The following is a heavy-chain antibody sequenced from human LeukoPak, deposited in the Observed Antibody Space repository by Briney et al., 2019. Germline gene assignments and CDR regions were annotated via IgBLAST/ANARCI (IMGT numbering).Heavy chain of an antibody. Sequence: GGSLRLSRAASGFTFSSYWMSWVRQAPGKGLEWVANIKEDGSERYFVDSVEGRFTISRDNAKNSLYLQMNSLRAEDTAVYYCARARSIVARHFDYWGQGTLVTVSS. CDR1: GFTFSSYW. CDR2: IKEDGSER. V-gene: IGHV3-7*01. D-gene: IGHD6-6*01. J-gene: IGHJ4*02. CDR3: ARARSIVARHFDY.